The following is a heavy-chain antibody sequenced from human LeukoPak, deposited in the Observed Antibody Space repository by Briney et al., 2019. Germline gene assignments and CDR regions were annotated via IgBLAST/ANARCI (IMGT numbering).Heavy chain of an antibody. V-gene: IGHV3-7*01. Sequence: GGSLRLSCAASGFTFSSYWMSCVRQVPGKGLEWVVNIKQDGSEKYYVDSVKGRFTISRDNAKNSLYLQMNSLRDEDTAVYYCARVTGPLRYFDWLVHWFDPWGQGTLVTISS. D-gene: IGHD3-9*01. CDR2: IKQDGSEK. J-gene: IGHJ5*02. CDR3: ARVTGPLRYFDWLVHWFDP. CDR1: GFTFSSYW.